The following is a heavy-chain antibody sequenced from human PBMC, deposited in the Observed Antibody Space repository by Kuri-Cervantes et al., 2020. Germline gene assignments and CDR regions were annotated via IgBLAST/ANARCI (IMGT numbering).Heavy chain of an antibody. J-gene: IGHJ6*01. D-gene: IGHD2-2*02. CDR2: INHSGST. V-gene: IGHV4-34*01. Sequence: SETLSLTCAVYGGSFSGYYWSWIRQPPGKGLEWIGEINHSGSTNYNPSLKSRVTISVDTSKNQFSLKLSSVTAADTAVYYCARGGVSRCSSTSCYRGLYYYGMDVWGQGNTV. CDR1: GGSFSGYY. CDR3: ARGGVSRCSSTSCYRGLYYYGMDV.